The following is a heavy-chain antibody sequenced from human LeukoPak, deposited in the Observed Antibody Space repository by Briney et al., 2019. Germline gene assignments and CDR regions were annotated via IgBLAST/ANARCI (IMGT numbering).Heavy chain of an antibody. CDR1: GFTFGSYG. Sequence: GGSLRFTSAASGFTFGSYGMSWVRQAPGQGLEWVSTIHPSGTNTHYADSVKGRFTISRDNSKNKLFLLMSTLRADDTAIYYCAKDPSTLTIRDDYWGQGTLVTVSS. CDR2: IHPSGTNT. V-gene: IGHV3-23*01. CDR3: AKDPSTLTIRDDY. J-gene: IGHJ4*02. D-gene: IGHD5-24*01.